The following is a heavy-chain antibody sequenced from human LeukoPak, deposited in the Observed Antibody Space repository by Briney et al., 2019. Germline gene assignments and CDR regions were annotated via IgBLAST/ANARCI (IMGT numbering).Heavy chain of an antibody. CDR2: ISYDGSNK. CDR1: GFTFRSYA. D-gene: IGHD3-9*01. V-gene: IGHV3-30-3*01. Sequence: PGGSLRLSCAASGFTFRSYAMHWVRQAPGKGLEWVAVISYDGSNKYYADSVKGRFTISRDNSKNTLYLQMNSLRAEDTAVYYCARSPYYDILTGPPDYWGQGTLVTVSS. J-gene: IGHJ4*02. CDR3: ARSPYYDILTGPPDY.